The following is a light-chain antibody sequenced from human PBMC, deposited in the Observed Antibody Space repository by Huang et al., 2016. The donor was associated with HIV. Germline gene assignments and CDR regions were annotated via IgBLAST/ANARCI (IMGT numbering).Light chain of an antibody. J-gene: IGKJ1*01. Sequence: DIQMTQSPSSLSASVGDRVTITCRASQSIRSYLNWYQQKRGKAPNLLIYAASSLKSGVPSRFSGSGSGTDFTLTISSLQPEDFATYYCQHSYSTPRTFGQGTKVEIK. CDR3: QHSYSTPRT. CDR1: QSIRSY. V-gene: IGKV1-39*01. CDR2: AAS.